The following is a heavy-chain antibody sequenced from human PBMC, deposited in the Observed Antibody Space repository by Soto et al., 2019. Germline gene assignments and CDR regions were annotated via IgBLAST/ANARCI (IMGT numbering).Heavy chain of an antibody. Sequence: QVQLVQSGAEVKKPGASVKVSCKASGYTFTDYFIHWVRQAPGQGLEWMGWSNPNSGGTNYAQKFQRCVTMTTDTSISTAYMELSRLRSDDTAVYYCATSPPVGHIVVVTARGAFEIWGQGTMVTVSS. CDR2: SNPNSGGT. CDR3: ATSPPVGHIVVVTARGAFEI. J-gene: IGHJ3*02. D-gene: IGHD2-21*02. CDR1: GYTFTDYF. V-gene: IGHV1-2*04.